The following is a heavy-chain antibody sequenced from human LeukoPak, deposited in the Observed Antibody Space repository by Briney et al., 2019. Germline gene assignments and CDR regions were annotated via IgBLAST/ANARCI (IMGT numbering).Heavy chain of an antibody. J-gene: IGHJ4*02. Sequence: SETLSLTCTVSGGSINNGGYYWSWIRQHPGKGLEWIGYIYYSGSTNYNPSLKSRVTISVDTSKNQFSLKLSSVTAADTAVYYCARGNWKGFDYWGQGTLVTVSS. CDR2: IYYSGST. CDR3: ARGNWKGFDY. D-gene: IGHD1-1*01. V-gene: IGHV4-61*08. CDR1: GGSINNGGYY.